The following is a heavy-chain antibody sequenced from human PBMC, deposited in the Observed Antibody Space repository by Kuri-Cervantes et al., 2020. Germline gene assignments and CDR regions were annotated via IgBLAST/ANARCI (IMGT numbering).Heavy chain of an antibody. CDR3: ARADYFDF. CDR1: GYTFTSYA. V-gene: IGHV1-18*01. Sequence: ASVKVSCKASGYTFTSYAMNWVRQAPGQGLEWMGWISAYNGNTNYAQKLQGRVTMTTDTSTSTAYMELRSLQSDDTAVYYCARADYFDFWGQGTLVTVSS. J-gene: IGHJ4*02. CDR2: ISAYNGNT.